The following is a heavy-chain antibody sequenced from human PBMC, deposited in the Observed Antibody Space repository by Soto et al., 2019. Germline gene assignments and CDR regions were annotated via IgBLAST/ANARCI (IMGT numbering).Heavy chain of an antibody. CDR1: GFTFSSYA. CDR3: AKGMSNTIFGVVNKNWFDP. Sequence: GGSLRLSCAASGFTFSSYAMSWVRQAPGKGLEWVSAISGSGGSTYYADSVKGRFTISRDNSKNTLYLQMNSLRAEDTAVYYCAKGMSNTIFGVVNKNWFDPWGQGTLVTVSS. J-gene: IGHJ5*02. D-gene: IGHD3-3*01. V-gene: IGHV3-23*01. CDR2: ISGSGGST.